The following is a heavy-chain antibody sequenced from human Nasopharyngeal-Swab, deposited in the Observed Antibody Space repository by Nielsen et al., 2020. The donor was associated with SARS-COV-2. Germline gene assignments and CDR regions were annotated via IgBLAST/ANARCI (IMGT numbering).Heavy chain of an antibody. Sequence: SETLSLTCTVSGGSISSGSYYWSWIRQPAGKGLEWIGRMYTSGSTTYNPSLKSRVTTSVDTSKNQLSLKLSSVTAADTAVYYCARGQATGLVVVTSSGYFDLWGRGTLVTVSS. D-gene: IGHD2-21*02. CDR2: MYTSGST. J-gene: IGHJ2*01. V-gene: IGHV4-61*02. CDR1: GGSISSGSYY. CDR3: ARGQATGLVVVTSSGYFDL.